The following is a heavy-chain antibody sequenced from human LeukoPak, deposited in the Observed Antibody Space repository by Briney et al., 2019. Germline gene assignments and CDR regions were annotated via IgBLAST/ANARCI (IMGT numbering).Heavy chain of an antibody. J-gene: IGHJ6*02. CDR1: GGSISSSSYY. D-gene: IGHD2-15*01. CDR2: IYYSGST. CDR3: ARLPVVAATDYYYYGMDV. Sequence: SETLSLTCTVSGGSISSSSYYWGWIRQPPGKGLEWIGSIYYSGSTYYNPSLKSRVTISVDTSKNQFSLKLSSVTAADTAVYYCARLPVVAATDYYYYGMDVWGQGTTVTVSS. V-gene: IGHV4-39*07.